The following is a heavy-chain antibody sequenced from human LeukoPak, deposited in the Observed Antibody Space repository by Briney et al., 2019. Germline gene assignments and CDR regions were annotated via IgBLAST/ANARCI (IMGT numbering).Heavy chain of an antibody. CDR3: ARDIPKGLRSYWEFYYYGMDV. V-gene: IGHV3-7*03. CDR1: GFTFSSYW. D-gene: IGHD1-26*01. J-gene: IGHJ6*02. CDR2: IKQDGSEK. Sequence: GGSLRLSCAASGFTFSSYWMSWVRQAPGKGLEWVANIKQDGSEKYYVDSVKGRFTISRDNAKNSLYLQMNSLRAEDTAVYYCARDIPKGLRSYWEFYYYGMDVWGQGTTVTVSS.